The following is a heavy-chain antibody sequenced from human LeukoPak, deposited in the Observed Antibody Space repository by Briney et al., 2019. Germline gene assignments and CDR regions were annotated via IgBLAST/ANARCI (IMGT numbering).Heavy chain of an antibody. D-gene: IGHD3-22*01. CDR3: ARRSSPWLLLPYY. J-gene: IGHJ4*02. Sequence: ASVKVSCKASGYTFTGYYMHWVRQAPGQGLEWMGWINPNSGGTNYAQKFQGRVTMTRDTSIGTAYMELSRLRSDDTAVYYCARRSSPWLLLPYYWGQGTLVTVSS. CDR1: GYTFTGYY. V-gene: IGHV1-2*02. CDR2: INPNSGGT.